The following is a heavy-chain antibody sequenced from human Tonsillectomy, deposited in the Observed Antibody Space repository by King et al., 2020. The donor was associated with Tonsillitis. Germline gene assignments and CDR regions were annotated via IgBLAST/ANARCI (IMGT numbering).Heavy chain of an antibody. CDR2: ISSNGGST. D-gene: IGHD3-3*01. J-gene: IGHJ4*02. CDR3: VKGLGGFWSAPRDY. V-gene: IGHV3-64D*06. CDR1: GFTFSSYA. Sequence: EVQLVESGGGLVQPGGSLRLSCSASGFTFSSYAMHWVRQAPGKGLEYVSAISSNGGSTYYADSVKGRFTISRDNSKNTLYLQMSSLRAEDTAVYYCVKGLGGFWSAPRDYWGQGTLVTVSS.